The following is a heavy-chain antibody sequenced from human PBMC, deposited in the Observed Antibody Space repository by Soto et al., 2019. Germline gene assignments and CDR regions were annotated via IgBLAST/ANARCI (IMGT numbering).Heavy chain of an antibody. CDR3: ARSIVGARGRNWFDP. CDR1: GGSISSGGYS. CDR2: IYHSVST. Sequence: PSQTLSLTCAVSGGSISSGGYSWSWIRQPPGKGLEWIGYIYHSVSTYYNPSLKSRVTISVDRSKNQFSPKLSSVTAADTAVYYCARSIVGARGRNWFDPWGQGTLVTVSS. J-gene: IGHJ5*02. D-gene: IGHD1-26*01. V-gene: IGHV4-30-2*01.